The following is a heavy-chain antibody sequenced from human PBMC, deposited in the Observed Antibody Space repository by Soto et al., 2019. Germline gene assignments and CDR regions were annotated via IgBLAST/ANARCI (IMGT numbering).Heavy chain of an antibody. J-gene: IGHJ4*02. CDR3: AAGSQYCSGGSCYSFGINY. Sequence: GASVKVSCKASGFTFTSSAVQWVRQARGQRLEWIGWIVVGSGNTNYAQKFQERVTITRDMSTSTAYMELSSLRSEDTAVYYCAAGSQYCSGGSCYSFGINYWGQGTLVTVSS. CDR2: IVVGSGNT. CDR1: GFTFTSSA. V-gene: IGHV1-58*01. D-gene: IGHD2-15*01.